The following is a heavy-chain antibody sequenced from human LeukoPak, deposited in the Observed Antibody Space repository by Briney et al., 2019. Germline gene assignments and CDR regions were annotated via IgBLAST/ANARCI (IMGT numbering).Heavy chain of an antibody. CDR3: ATPYGSGSYHDYGMDV. V-gene: IGHV3-53*01. CDR2: IYSGGST. D-gene: IGHD3-10*01. Sequence: GGSLRLSCAASGFTVSSNYMSWVRQAPGKGLEWVSVIYSGGSTYYADSVKGRFTISRDNSKNTLYLQMNSPRAEDTAVYYCATPYGSGSYHDYGMDVWGKGTTVTVSS. CDR1: GFTVSSNY. J-gene: IGHJ6*04.